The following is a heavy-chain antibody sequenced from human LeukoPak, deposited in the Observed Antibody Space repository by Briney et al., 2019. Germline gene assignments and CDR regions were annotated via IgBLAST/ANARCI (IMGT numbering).Heavy chain of an antibody. Sequence: GGSLRLSCAASGFILNDYGMHGVRQAPGKGLEWVADIWFDKNQHFADSVKGRFAISRDNSKNTVYLQINSLRAEDTAVYYCARDRHCVNGVCHSPPGMDVWGQGTTVTVSS. J-gene: IGHJ6*02. CDR3: ARDRHCVNGVCHSPPGMDV. D-gene: IGHD2-8*01. CDR1: GFILNDYG. V-gene: IGHV3-33*01. CDR2: IWFDKNQ.